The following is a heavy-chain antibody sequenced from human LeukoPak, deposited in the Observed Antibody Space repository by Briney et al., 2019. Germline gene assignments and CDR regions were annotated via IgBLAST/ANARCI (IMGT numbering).Heavy chain of an antibody. D-gene: IGHD2-2*01. CDR3: ARVREYCSSTSCSQLDY. CDR1: GYTFTSYG. Sequence: ASVKVSCKASGYTFTSYGISWVRQAPGQGLEWMGWISAYNGNTNYAQKLQGRVTMTTDTSTSTAYIELRSLRSDDTAVYYCARVREYCSSTSCSQLDYWGQGTLVTVSS. J-gene: IGHJ4*02. V-gene: IGHV1-18*01. CDR2: ISAYNGNT.